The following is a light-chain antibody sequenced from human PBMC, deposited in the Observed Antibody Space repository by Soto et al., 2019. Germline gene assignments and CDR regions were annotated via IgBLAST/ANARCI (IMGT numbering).Light chain of an antibody. Sequence: EIVLTQSPGTLSLSPGERATLSCRASQSVSSSYLSWYQQKPGQAPRLLIYGASSRATGIPDRFSGSGSGTDFTLTISRLEGEDFAVYYCQHYGSSPWTFGQGTKVEIK. CDR2: GAS. V-gene: IGKV3-20*01. CDR3: QHYGSSPWT. J-gene: IGKJ1*01. CDR1: QSVSSSY.